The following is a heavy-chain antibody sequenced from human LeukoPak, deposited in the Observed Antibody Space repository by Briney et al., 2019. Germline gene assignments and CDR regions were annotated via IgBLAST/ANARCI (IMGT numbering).Heavy chain of an antibody. CDR1: GFTFSSYS. Sequence: GGSLRLSCAASGFTFSSYSMNWVRQAPGKGLEWVSYISSSSSTIYYADSVKGRFTISRDNAKNSLYLQMNSLRDEDTAVYYCAEGYDILTGYYNTVNFQHWGQGTLVTVSS. CDR2: ISSSSSTI. D-gene: IGHD3-9*01. J-gene: IGHJ1*01. V-gene: IGHV3-48*02. CDR3: AEGYDILTGYYNTVNFQH.